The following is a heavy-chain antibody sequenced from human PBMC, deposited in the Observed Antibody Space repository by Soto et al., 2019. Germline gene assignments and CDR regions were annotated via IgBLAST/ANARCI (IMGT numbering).Heavy chain of an antibody. Sequence: EVQLLESGGGLVQPGGSLRLSCAASGFTFNNYAMSWVRQAPGKGLEWVSAISGGGDTTSYADSVKGRFTVSRDGSKNTLYVQMNSLRAEDRAVYYCAKGRGGSGSLTPRVDFWGQGTLVTVSS. CDR1: GFTFNNYA. D-gene: IGHD3-10*01. J-gene: IGHJ4*02. V-gene: IGHV3-23*01. CDR3: AKGRGGSGSLTPRVDF. CDR2: ISGGGDTT.